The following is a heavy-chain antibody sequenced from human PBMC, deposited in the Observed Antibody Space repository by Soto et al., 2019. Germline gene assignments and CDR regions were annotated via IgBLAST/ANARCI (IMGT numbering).Heavy chain of an antibody. CDR1: GGTFSSYA. V-gene: IGHV1-69*13. J-gene: IGHJ6*02. D-gene: IGHD3-22*01. CDR2: IIPIFGTA. CDR3: ARGSYYYDSSGPQDV. Sequence: ASVKVSCKASGGTFSSYAISWVRQAPGQGLEWMGGIIPIFGTANYAQKFQGRVTITADESTSTAYMELSSLRSEDTAVYYCARGSYYYDSSGPQDVWGQGTTVTVSS.